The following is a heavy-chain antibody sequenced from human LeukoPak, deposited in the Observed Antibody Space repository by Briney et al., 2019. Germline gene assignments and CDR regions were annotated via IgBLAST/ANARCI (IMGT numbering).Heavy chain of an antibody. CDR3: ARLRQQLVQSFPVNDY. J-gene: IGHJ4*02. CDR1: GGSISSYY. CDR2: IYSSGST. V-gene: IGHV4-59*08. Sequence: PSETLSLTCTVSGGSISSYYWSWIRQPPGKGLEWIGYIYSSGSTNYNPSLKSRVTISVDTSKNQFSLKLSSVTAADTAVYYCARLRQQLVQSFPVNDYWGQGTLVTVSS. D-gene: IGHD6-13*01.